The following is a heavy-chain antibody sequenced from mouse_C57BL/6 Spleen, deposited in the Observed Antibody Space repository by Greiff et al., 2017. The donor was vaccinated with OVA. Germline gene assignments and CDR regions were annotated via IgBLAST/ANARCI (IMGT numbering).Heavy chain of an antibody. V-gene: IGHV1-15*01. J-gene: IGHJ3*01. CDR2: IDPETGGT. CDR3: TRFFAY. CDR1: GYTFTDYE. Sequence: QVQLQQSGAELVRPGASVTLSCKASGYTFTDYEMHWVKQTPVHCLEWIGAIDPETGGTAYNQKFKGKAILTADKSSSTAYMELRSLTSEDSAVYYCTRFFAYWGQGTLVTVSA.